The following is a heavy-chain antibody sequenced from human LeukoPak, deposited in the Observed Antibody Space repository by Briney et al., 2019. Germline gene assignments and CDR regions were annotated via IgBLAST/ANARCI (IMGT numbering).Heavy chain of an antibody. CDR2: INPSGGST. CDR1: GYTFTSYY. V-gene: IGHV1-46*01. CDR3: AREGEAVAATFDY. D-gene: IGHD6-19*01. Sequence: ASVKVSCKASGYTFTSYYMHWVRQAPGQGLEWMGLINPSGGSTSYAQKFQGRVTMTRDTSTSTAYMELSSLRSEDTAVYYCAREGEAVAATFDYWGQGTLVTVSS. J-gene: IGHJ4*02.